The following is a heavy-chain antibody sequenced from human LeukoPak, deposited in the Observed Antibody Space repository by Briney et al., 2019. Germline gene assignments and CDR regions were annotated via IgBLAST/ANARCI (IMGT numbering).Heavy chain of an antibody. CDR3: AKDVSSGWPYYFDY. Sequence: GGSLRLSCAASGFTFSSYAMSWVRQAPGKGLEWVSAISGSGGSTYYADSVKGRFTISRDNSKNTLYLQMNSLRAEDTAVYCCAKDVSSGWPYYFDYWGQGTLVTVSP. D-gene: IGHD6-19*01. V-gene: IGHV3-23*01. CDR2: ISGSGGST. J-gene: IGHJ4*02. CDR1: GFTFSSYA.